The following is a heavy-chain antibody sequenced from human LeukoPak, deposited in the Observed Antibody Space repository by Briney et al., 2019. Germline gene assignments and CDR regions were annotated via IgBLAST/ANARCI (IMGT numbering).Heavy chain of an antibody. J-gene: IGHJ5*02. V-gene: IGHV1-2*02. Sequence: ASVKVSRKASGYTFTGYYIHWVRQAPGQGLEWMGWINPNSGATNYAQSFQGRVTMTRDTSTSTAHMDLSRLRSDDTAVYYCARGDCSVSGCHGGNWFDPWGQGTLVTVSS. D-gene: IGHD2-15*01. CDR3: ARGDCSVSGCHGGNWFDP. CDR2: INPNSGAT. CDR1: GYTFTGYY.